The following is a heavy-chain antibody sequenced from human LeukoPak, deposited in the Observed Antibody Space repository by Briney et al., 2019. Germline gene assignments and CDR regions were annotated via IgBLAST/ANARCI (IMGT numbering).Heavy chain of an antibody. CDR2: INPNSGGT. D-gene: IGHD3-10*01. CDR3: ARGWFGELPRDY. Sequence: VASVTVSCTASGYTFTGYYMHWVRQAPGQGLEWMGWINPNSGGTNYAQKFQGRVTMTRDTSISTAYMELSRLRSDDTAVYYCARGWFGELPRDYWGQGTLVTVSS. CDR1: GYTFTGYY. J-gene: IGHJ4*02. V-gene: IGHV1-2*02.